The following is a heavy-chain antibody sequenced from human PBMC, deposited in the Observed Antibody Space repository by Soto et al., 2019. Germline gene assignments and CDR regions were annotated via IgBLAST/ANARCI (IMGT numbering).Heavy chain of an antibody. CDR3: ARPNGVAGYYSYGMDV. CDR2: ICAYNGNT. J-gene: IGHJ6*02. D-gene: IGHD6-19*01. CDR1: GYTFTSYG. V-gene: IGHV1-18*01. Sequence: VSVKVSCKASGYTFTSYGISWVRQAPGQGLEWMGWICAYNGNTNYAQKLQGRVTMTTDTSTSTAYMELRSLRSDDTAVYYCARPNGVAGYYSYGMDVWGQGTTVTVSS.